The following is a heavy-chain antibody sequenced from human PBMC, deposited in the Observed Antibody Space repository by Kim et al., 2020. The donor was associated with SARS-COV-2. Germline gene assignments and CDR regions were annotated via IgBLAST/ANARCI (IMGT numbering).Heavy chain of an antibody. V-gene: IGHV4-61*02. J-gene: IGHJ6*02. Sequence: SETLSLTCTVSGGSISSGSYYWSWIRQPAGKGLEWIGRIYTSGSTNYNPSLKSRVTISVDTSKNQFSLKLSSVTAADTAVYYCARSYSGIAAAGNPSLLLLLQRDGMDVWGQGTTVTVSS. CDR1: GGSISSGSYY. CDR2: IYTSGST. D-gene: IGHD6-13*01. CDR3: ARSYSGIAAAGNPSLLLLLQRDGMDV.